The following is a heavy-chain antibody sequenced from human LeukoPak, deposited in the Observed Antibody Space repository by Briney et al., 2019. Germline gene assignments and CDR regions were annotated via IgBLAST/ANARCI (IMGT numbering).Heavy chain of an antibody. CDR3: ARRLLWGSGSYYDY. Sequence: PSETLSLTCTVSGGSINSSSYYWGWIRQPPGKGLEWIGSIYYSGSTYYNPSLKSRVTISVDTSKNQFSLKLSSVTAADTAVYYCARRLLWGSGSYYDYWGQGTLVTVSS. CDR1: GGSINSSSYY. D-gene: IGHD1-26*01. V-gene: IGHV4-39*01. CDR2: IYYSGST. J-gene: IGHJ4*02.